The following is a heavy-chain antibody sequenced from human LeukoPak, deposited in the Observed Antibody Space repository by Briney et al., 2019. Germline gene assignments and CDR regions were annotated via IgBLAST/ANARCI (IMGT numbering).Heavy chain of an antibody. CDR3: AKDSLRPLYSSSSPFDY. V-gene: IGHV3-23*01. CDR2: ISGSGGST. Sequence: PGGSLRLSCAASGFTFSSYAMSWVRQAPGKGLEWVSAISGSGGSTYYADFVKGRFTISRDNSKNTLYLQMNSLRAEDTAVYYCAKDSLRPLYSSSSPFDYWGQGTLVTVSS. CDR1: GFTFSSYA. J-gene: IGHJ4*02. D-gene: IGHD6-6*01.